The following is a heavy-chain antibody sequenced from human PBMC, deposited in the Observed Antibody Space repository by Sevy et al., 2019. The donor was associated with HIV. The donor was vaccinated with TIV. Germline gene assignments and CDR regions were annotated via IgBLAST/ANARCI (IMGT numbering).Heavy chain of an antibody. CDR1: GFTFSDHY. CDR3: ATHAGIAAAGRVFDY. J-gene: IGHJ4*02. Sequence: GGSLRLSCAASGFTFSDHYVEWVRQAPGKGLEWVGRIRNKADSYTTEYAASVKGRFTISRDDSKNSLYLLMNSLKTEDTAVYYCATHAGIAAAGRVFDYWGQGTLVTVS. V-gene: IGHV3-72*01. CDR2: IRNKADSYTT. D-gene: IGHD6-13*01.